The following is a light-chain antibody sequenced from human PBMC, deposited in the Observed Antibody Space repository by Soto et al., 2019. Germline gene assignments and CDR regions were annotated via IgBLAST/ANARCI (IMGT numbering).Light chain of an antibody. CDR2: EVG. CDR1: SIDVGAYNY. CDR3: QSFDNSLSGPYV. J-gene: IGLJ1*01. V-gene: IGLV2-14*01. Sequence: QSALTQFASVSGSPGQSITISCTGTSIDVGAYNYVSWYQQHPDKAPKLLIYEVGNRPSGVPDRFSGSKSGTSASLAITGLQPEDEADYYCQSFDNSLSGPYVFGTGTKVTVL.